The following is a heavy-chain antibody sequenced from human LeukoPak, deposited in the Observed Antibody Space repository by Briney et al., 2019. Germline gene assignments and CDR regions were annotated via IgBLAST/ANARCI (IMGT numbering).Heavy chain of an antibody. CDR1: VFTFTSSA. CDR2: IVVGSGNT. J-gene: IGHJ3*02. CDR3: AADSSGYISNDAFDI. V-gene: IGHV1-58*01. D-gene: IGHD3-22*01. Sequence: SVKVSCKASVFTFTSSAVQWVRQARGQRLEWIGWIVVGSGNTNYAQKFQERVTITRDMSTSTAYMELSSLRSEDTAVYYCAADSSGYISNDAFDIWGQGTMVTVSS.